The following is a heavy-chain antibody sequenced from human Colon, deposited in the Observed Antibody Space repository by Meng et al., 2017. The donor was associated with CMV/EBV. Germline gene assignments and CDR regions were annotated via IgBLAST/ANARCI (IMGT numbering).Heavy chain of an antibody. CDR1: GYTFTNFG. J-gene: IGHJ4*02. CDR3: ARELARRGY. V-gene: IGHV1-18*01. Sequence: QVQLVQLGAEVKKPGASVKVSCKTSGYTFTNFGISWVRQAPGQGLEWMAYISPYNGDTNYAQRFQGRVALTTDTSTSTVYMELGSLTSDDTAMYYCARELARRGYWGQGTLVTVSS. CDR2: ISPYNGDT.